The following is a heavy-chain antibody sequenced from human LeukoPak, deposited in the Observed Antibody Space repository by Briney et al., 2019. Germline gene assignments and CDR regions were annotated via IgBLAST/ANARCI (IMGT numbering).Heavy chain of an antibody. Sequence: SVKVSCKASGGTFSSYAISWVRQAPGQGLEWMGRIIPIFGIANYARKFQGRVTITADKPTSTAYMELSSLRSEDTAVYYCARIAEPYYYDSGYAFDIWGQGTMVTVSS. CDR1: GGTFSSYA. V-gene: IGHV1-69*04. CDR3: ARIAEPYYYDSGYAFDI. CDR2: IIPIFGIA. D-gene: IGHD3-22*01. J-gene: IGHJ3*02.